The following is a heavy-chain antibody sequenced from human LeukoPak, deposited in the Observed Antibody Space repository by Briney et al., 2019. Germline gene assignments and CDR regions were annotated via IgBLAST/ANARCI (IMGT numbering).Heavy chain of an antibody. CDR2: IYHSGST. D-gene: IGHD3-10*01. CDR3: ARAGSSGSLPLDY. CDR1: GFTFSSYSM. J-gene: IGHJ4*02. Sequence: GSLRLSCAASGFTFSSYSMNWVRQPPGKGLEWIGEIYHSGSTNYNPSLKSRVTISVDKSKNQFSLKLSSVTAADTAVYYCARAGSSGSLPLDYWGQGTLVTVSS. V-gene: IGHV4-4*02.